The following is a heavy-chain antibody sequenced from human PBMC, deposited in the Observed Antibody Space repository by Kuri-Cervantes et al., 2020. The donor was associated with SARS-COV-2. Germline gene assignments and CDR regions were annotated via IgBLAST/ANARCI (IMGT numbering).Heavy chain of an antibody. D-gene: IGHD2-21*01. J-gene: IGHJ4*02. CDR1: GFTFSSYA. CDR2: ISYDGSNT. V-gene: IGHV3-30-3*01. Sequence: GESLKISCAASGFTFSSYAIHWVRQAPGKGLEWVAIISYDGSNTYYADSVKGRFTISRDNSKNTLYLQMNSLRTGDTAIYYCARDRVGVHDYWGQGTLVTVSS. CDR3: ARDRVGVHDY.